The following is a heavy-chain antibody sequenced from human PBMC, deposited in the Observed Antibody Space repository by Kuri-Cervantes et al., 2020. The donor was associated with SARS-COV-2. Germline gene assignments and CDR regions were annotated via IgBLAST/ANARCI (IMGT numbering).Heavy chain of an antibody. CDR1: GFNFGNYA. CDR3: AAELVDAFDI. J-gene: IGHJ3*02. D-gene: IGHD3-10*01. Sequence: GESLKISCAASGFNFGNYAMTWVRQAPGKGLEWVSFISANGGRTCYADSVKGRFTVSRDNSKNTLYLQMNSLRAEDTAVYYCAAELVDAFDIWGQGTMVTVSS. CDR2: ISANGGRT. V-gene: IGHV3-23*01.